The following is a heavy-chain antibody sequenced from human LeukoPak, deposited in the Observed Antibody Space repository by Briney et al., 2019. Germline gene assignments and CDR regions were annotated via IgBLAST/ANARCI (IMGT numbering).Heavy chain of an antibody. CDR1: GGSISDSNFY. J-gene: IGHJ4*02. V-gene: IGHV4-39*01. Sequence: SETLSLTCTVSGGSISDSNFYWAWIRQSPGKGLEWIGTIYYSGPTYYNPSLKSRVTISVDTSKNQFSLSLRSVTAADTAVYYCARQGEQFLGWLCFTWGQGRLVTVSS. CDR2: IYYSGPT. D-gene: IGHD3-3*01. CDR3: ARQGEQFLGWLCFT.